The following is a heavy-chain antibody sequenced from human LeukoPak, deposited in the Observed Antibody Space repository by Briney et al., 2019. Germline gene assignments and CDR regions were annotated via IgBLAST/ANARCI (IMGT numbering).Heavy chain of an antibody. D-gene: IGHD3-3*01. Sequence: PSQTLSLTCTVSGGSISSGGYYWSWIRQPPGRGLEWIGYIYHSGSTYYNPSLKSRVTISVDRSKNQFSLKLSSVTAADTAVYYCARDYDFWSGFHWFDPWGQGTLVTVSS. V-gene: IGHV4-30-2*01. CDR1: GGSISSGGYY. J-gene: IGHJ5*02. CDR2: IYHSGST. CDR3: ARDYDFWSGFHWFDP.